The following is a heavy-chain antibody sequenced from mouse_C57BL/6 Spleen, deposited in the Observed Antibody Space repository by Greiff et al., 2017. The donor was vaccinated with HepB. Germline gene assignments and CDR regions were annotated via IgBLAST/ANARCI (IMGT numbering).Heavy chain of an antibody. Sequence: VKLMESGAELVKPGASVKISCKASGYAFSSYWMNWVKQRPGKGLEWIGQIYPGDGDTNYNGKFKGKATLTADKSSSTAYMQLSSLTSEDSAVYFCARSGLYYFDYWGQGTTLTVSS. CDR2: IYPGDGDT. CDR1: GYAFSSYW. V-gene: IGHV1-80*01. D-gene: IGHD1-3*01. J-gene: IGHJ2*01. CDR3: ARSGLYYFDY.